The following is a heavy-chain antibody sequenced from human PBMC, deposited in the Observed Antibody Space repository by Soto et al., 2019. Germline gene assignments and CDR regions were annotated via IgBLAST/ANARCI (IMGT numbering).Heavy chain of an antibody. J-gene: IGHJ4*02. CDR1: GFTVSSNY. Sequence: PGGSLRLSCAASGFTVSSNYMSWVRQAPGKGLEWVSIIYSGGSTYYADSVKGRFTISRDNSKNTLYLQMNSLRAEDTAVYYCARVSYYDSRGYGYFDYWGQGTLVTVSS. CDR3: ARVSYYDSRGYGYFDY. D-gene: IGHD3-22*01. CDR2: IYSGGST. V-gene: IGHV3-53*01.